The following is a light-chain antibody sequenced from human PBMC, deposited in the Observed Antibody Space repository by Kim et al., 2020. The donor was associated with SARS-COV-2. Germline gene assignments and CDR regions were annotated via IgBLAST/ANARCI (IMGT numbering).Light chain of an antibody. CDR2: DAS. Sequence: VSPGERATLSCRASQSVSSYLAWYQQKPGKAPRLLIYDASNRATGIPARFSGSGSGTDFTLTISSLEPEDFAVYYCQQRSNWPLTFGGGTKVDIK. CDR3: QQRSNWPLT. CDR1: QSVSSY. J-gene: IGKJ4*01. V-gene: IGKV3-11*01.